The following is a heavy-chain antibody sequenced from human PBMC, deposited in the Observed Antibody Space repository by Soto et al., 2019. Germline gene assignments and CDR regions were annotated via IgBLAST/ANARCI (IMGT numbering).Heavy chain of an antibody. CDR2: IYYSGST. V-gene: IGHV4-59*01. Sequence: QVQLQESGPGLVKPSETLSLTCTVYGGSISSYYWSWIRQPPGKGLEWIGYIYYSGSTNYNPSLTSRVTLSVDTSKHQFCPKLSSVTAADTAVYYCARGRIQLWSPFDYWGQATLVTVSS. D-gene: IGHD5-18*01. CDR3: ARGRIQLWSPFDY. CDR1: GGSISSYY. J-gene: IGHJ4*02.